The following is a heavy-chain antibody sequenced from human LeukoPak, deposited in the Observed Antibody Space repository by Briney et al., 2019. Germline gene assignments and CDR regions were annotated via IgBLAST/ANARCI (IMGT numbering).Heavy chain of an antibody. D-gene: IGHD3-22*01. CDR3: ARGTYPLYYDSSGYYRY. CDR2: INHSGST. Sequence: SETLSLTCAVYGGSYSGYYWSWIRQPPGKGLEWIGEINHSGSTNYNPSLKSRVTISVDTSKNQFSLKLSSVTAADTAVYYCARGTYPLYYDSSGYYRYWGQGTLVTVSS. J-gene: IGHJ4*02. V-gene: IGHV4-34*01. CDR1: GGSYSGYY.